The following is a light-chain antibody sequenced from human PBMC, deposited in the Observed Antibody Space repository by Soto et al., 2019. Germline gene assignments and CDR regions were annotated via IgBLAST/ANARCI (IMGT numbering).Light chain of an antibody. J-gene: IGKJ4*01. V-gene: IGKV1-5*01. Sequence: DIQITHSPSARSASVVDRVTITCQASQDIKNYLNWYQQKSGKAPKLLIYDASSLESGVPSRFSGSGYGTEFTLTISSLQPDDFATYYCQQYNTYSSLNFGGGTKVDIK. CDR2: DAS. CDR3: QQYNTYSSLN. CDR1: QDIKNY.